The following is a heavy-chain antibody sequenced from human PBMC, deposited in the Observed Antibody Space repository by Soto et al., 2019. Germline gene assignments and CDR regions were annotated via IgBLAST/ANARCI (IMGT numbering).Heavy chain of an antibody. CDR2: ISSTSNYI. Sequence: EVRLVESGGGLVKPGGSLRLSCGASGFTFSSYSMNWVRQAPGKGLEWGSSISSTSNYIYYADSVKGRFSISRDNAKDSLFLQMDSLRAEDTAVYYCAVDRGGYTFGNFDYWGQGTLVTVSS. J-gene: IGHJ4*02. CDR3: AVDRGGYTFGNFDY. V-gene: IGHV3-21*01. CDR1: GFTFSSYS. D-gene: IGHD5-18*01.